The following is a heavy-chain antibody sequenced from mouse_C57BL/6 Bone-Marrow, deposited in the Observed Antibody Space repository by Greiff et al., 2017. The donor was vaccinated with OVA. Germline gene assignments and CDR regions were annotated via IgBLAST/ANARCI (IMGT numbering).Heavy chain of an antibody. D-gene: IGHD1-1*01. V-gene: IGHV1-26*01. CDR2: INPNNGGT. CDR3: SRGDYCGNSYFSY. CDR1: GYTFTDYY. J-gene: IGHJ3*01. Sequence: EVQLQQSGPELVKPGASVKISCKASGYTFTDYYMNWVKQSHGKSLEWIGDINPNNGGTSYNQKFKGKATLTVDKSSSTAYMELRSLTSEDSAVYYCSRGDYCGNSYFSYWGQGTLVTVSA.